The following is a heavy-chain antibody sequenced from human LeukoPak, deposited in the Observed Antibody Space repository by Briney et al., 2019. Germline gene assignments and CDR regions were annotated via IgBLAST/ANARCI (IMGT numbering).Heavy chain of an antibody. CDR2: IWFDGSNK. V-gene: IGHV3-33*01. CDR3: ARGTDHPSSWYVFDYYYYTDV. J-gene: IGHJ6*03. Sequence: PGGSLRLSCAASGFTFSTYDMHWVRQAPGKGLEWVALIWFDGSNKYYSDSVRGRFTISRDNSKTTLYLQMNSLRAEDTAVYYCARGTDHPSSWYVFDYYYYTDVWGKGTTVTVSS. CDR1: GFTFSTYD. D-gene: IGHD6-13*01.